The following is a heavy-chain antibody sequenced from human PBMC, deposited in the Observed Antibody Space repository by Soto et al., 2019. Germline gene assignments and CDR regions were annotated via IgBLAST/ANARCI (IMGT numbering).Heavy chain of an antibody. Sequence: QVQLVQSGAEVKKPGASVKVSCKASGYTFTSYGISWVRQAPGQGLEWMGWISGYNGNTNYAQRLQGRVTMTTDTSTSTAYMELRSLRSDDTAVYFCARDEGGVATVYYYYAMDVWGQGTTVTVSS. CDR2: ISGYNGNT. J-gene: IGHJ6*02. V-gene: IGHV1-18*01. D-gene: IGHD5-12*01. CDR1: GYTFTSYG. CDR3: ARDEGGVATVYYYYAMDV.